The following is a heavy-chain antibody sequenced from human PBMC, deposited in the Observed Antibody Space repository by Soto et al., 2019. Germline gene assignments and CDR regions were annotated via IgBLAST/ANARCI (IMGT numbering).Heavy chain of an antibody. CDR2: INPNSGGT. Sequence: QVQLVQSGAEVKKPGASVKVSCKASGYTFIGYYIHWVRQAPGQGLEWMGWINPNSGGTDYAQKFQGWVTMTRDTSISTAYMELSRLTSDDAAVYYCARGSCSGENCYSIRALDIWGQGTMVTVSS. CDR3: ARGSCSGENCYSIRALDI. J-gene: IGHJ3*02. V-gene: IGHV1-2*04. D-gene: IGHD2-15*01. CDR1: GYTFIGYY.